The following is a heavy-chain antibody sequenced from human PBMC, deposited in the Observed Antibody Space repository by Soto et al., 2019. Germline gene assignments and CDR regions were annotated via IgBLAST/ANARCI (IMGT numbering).Heavy chain of an antibody. Sequence: GGSLRLSCAASGLTFSSYTMSWVRQAPGKGLEWVSTISGSGSSTYSADSVKGRFTISRDNSKNTLYLQMNSLRVEDTAIYYCAKAWGIDYWGQGTLVTVSS. CDR2: ISGSGSST. J-gene: IGHJ4*02. D-gene: IGHD7-27*01. CDR1: GLTFSSYT. V-gene: IGHV3-23*01. CDR3: AKAWGIDY.